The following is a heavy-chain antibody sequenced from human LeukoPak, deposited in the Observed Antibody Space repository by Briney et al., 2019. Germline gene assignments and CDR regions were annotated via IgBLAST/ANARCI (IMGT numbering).Heavy chain of an antibody. CDR3: SRENGAFSPFGY. V-gene: IGHV4-4*02. CDR1: GGSITFTNW. CDR2: VPLEGVR. D-gene: IGHD3-3*01. J-gene: IGHJ4*02. Sequence: KPSGTLSLTCGLSGGSITFTNWWSSVRQFPGQGLQWIGEVPLEGVRNYNPSLTSRVTMSLDRAKNLLSLNLNSVPAADTAVYYCSRENGAFSPFGYWGQGILVTV.